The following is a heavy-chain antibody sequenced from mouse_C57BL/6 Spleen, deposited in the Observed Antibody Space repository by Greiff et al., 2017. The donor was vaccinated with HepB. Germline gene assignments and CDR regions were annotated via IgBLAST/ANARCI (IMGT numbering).Heavy chain of an antibody. CDR2: IHPNSGST. V-gene: IGHV1-64*01. CDR1: GYTFTSYW. J-gene: IGHJ2*01. Sequence: QVQLQQPGAELVKPGASVKLSCKASGYTFTSYWMHWVKQRPGQGLEWIGMIHPNSGSTNYNEKFKSKATLTVDKSSSTAYTQLSSLTSEDAAVYYSARFYGDSYFDYWGQGTPLTVSS. CDR3: ARFYGDSYFDY. D-gene: IGHD2-13*01.